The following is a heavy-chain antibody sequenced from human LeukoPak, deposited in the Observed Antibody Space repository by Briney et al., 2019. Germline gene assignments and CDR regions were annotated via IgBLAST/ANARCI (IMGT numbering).Heavy chain of an antibody. CDR2: INWNGDST. J-gene: IGHJ5*02. CDR3: ARRPLWSEGNWFDP. V-gene: IGHV3-20*04. Sequence: GGSLRLSCAASGFTFDDYGMSWVRQAPGKGLEWVSGINWNGDSTGYADSVKGRFTISGDNAKNSLYLQINSLRAEDTALYYCARRPLWSEGNWFDPWGQGTLVTVSS. D-gene: IGHD5-18*01. CDR1: GFTFDDYG.